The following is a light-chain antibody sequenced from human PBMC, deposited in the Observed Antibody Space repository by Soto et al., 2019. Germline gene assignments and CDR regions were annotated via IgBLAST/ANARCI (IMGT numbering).Light chain of an antibody. CDR1: SSDVGSYNY. J-gene: IGLJ1*01. V-gene: IGLV2-14*01. CDR3: SSYTATSTLYV. CDR2: EVT. Sequence: QSVLTQPASVSGSPGQSITISCTGTSSDVGSYNYVSWYQQHPGKAPKLMIYEVTKRPSGVSTRFSGSKSGNTASLTISGLQAEDETDYYCSSYTATSTLYVFGTGTKLTVL.